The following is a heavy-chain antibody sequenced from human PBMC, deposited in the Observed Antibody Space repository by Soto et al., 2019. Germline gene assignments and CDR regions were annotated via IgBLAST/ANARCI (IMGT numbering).Heavy chain of an antibody. Sequence: ASVKVSCTASGYTFTIYYMHWVRQAPGQGLEWMGIINPSGGSTSYAQKFQGRVTMTRDTSTSTVYMELSSLRSEDTAVYYCARTASGFQNYYGMDVWGKGTTVT. CDR3: ARTASGFQNYYGMDV. J-gene: IGHJ6*04. CDR1: GYTFTIYY. V-gene: IGHV1-46*01. CDR2: INPSGGST. D-gene: IGHD5-12*01.